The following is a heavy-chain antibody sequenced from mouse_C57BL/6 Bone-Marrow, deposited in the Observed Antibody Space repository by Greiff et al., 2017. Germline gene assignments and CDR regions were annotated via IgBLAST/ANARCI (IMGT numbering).Heavy chain of an antibody. Sequence: DVQLQESGGGLVQPGGSLKLSCAASGFTFSDYYMYWVRQTPEKRLEWVAYISNGGGSTYYPDTVKGRFTISRDNAKNTLYLQMSRLKSEDTAMYYCARRGGDWGQGTSVTVSS. V-gene: IGHV5-12*01. CDR3: ARRGGD. J-gene: IGHJ4*01. CDR1: GFTFSDYY. CDR2: ISNGGGST.